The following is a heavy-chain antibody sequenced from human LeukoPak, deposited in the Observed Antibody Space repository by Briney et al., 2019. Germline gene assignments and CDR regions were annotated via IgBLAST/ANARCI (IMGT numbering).Heavy chain of an antibody. CDR1: GGSISSSNYY. V-gene: IGHV4-39*01. J-gene: IGHJ4*02. Sequence: SETLSLTYSVSGGSISSSNYYWGWIRQPPGKGLEWIGSIYYSGSTYYNPSLKSRVSISVDTSKNQFSLKLSSVTAADTAVYYCARHPGYSSGLYWGQGTLVTVSS. CDR3: ARHPGYSSGLY. CDR2: IYYSGST. D-gene: IGHD6-19*01.